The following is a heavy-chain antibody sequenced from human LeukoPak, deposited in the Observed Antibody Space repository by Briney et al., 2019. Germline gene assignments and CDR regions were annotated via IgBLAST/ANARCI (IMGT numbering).Heavy chain of an antibody. D-gene: IGHD6-19*01. CDR1: GGTFSSYA. J-gene: IGHJ4*02. CDR2: IIPILGIA. V-gene: IGHV1-69*04. CDR3: ARAPPGASGWYERALDY. Sequence: ASVKVSCKASGGTFSSYAISWVRQAPGQGLEWMGRIIPILGIANYAQKFQGRVTITADRSTSTAYMELSSLRSEDTAVYYCARAPPGASGWYERALDYWGQGTLVTVSS.